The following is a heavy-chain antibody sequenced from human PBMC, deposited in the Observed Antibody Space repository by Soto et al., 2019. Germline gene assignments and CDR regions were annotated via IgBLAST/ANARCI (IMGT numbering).Heavy chain of an antibody. J-gene: IGHJ3*02. D-gene: IGHD5-12*01. CDR2: ISGSGART. V-gene: IGHV3-23*01. CDR1: GFAFSSYA. CDR3: AKKGGLSGYGGWDNPNGGFDS. Sequence: EVQLLESGGGLVQPGGSLRLSCAASGFAFSSYAMTWVRQSPGKGLECVSAISGSGARTYYADSVKGRFTISRDNSKNTVYLQMISLRAEDTALYHCAKKGGLSGYGGWDNPNGGFDSWGQGAMVTVSS.